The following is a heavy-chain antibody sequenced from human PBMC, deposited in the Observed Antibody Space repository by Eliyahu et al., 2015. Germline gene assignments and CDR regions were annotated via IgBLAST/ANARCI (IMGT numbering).Heavy chain of an antibody. J-gene: IGHJ3*02. D-gene: IGHD6-19*01. CDR3: ATVGSVAGLNDAFDI. V-gene: IGHV4-4*02. Sequence: GEIYHSGSTNYNPSLKSRVTISVDKSKNQFSLKLSSVTAADTAVYYCATVGSVAGLNDAFDIWGQGTMVTVSS. CDR2: IYHSGST.